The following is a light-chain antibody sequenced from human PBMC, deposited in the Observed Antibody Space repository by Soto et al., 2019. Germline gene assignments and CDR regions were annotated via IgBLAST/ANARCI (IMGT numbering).Light chain of an antibody. CDR3: SSYTTSTTVV. Sequence: QSALTQPASVFGSPGQSITFSCTGTSSDVGGYNFVSWYQQHPGKAPKLMIYEVSSRPSGVSNRFSGSTAFLTISGLQPEDEADYYCSSYTTSTTVVFGTGTKVTVL. CDR1: SSDVGGYNF. V-gene: IGLV2-14*03. J-gene: IGLJ1*01. CDR2: EVS.